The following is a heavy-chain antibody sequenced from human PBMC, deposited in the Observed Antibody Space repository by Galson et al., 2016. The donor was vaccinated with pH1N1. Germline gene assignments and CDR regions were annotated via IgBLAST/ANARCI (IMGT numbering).Heavy chain of an antibody. CDR2: TSGRGGRT. D-gene: IGHD4-17*01. V-gene: IGHV3-23*01. Sequence: FLRLSCAASGFTFSSYAMTWVRQAPGKGLEWVSATSGRGGRTYYADSVKGRLTISRDNSKNTLFLQMNSLRAEDTAVYYCAKSLLRTSTTTDYYDLDVWGQGTTVTVSS. CDR1: GFTFSSYA. CDR3: AKSLLRTSTTTDYYDLDV. J-gene: IGHJ6*02.